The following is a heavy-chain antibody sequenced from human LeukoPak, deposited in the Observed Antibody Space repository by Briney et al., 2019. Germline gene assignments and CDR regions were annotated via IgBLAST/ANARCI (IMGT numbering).Heavy chain of an antibody. J-gene: IGHJ5*02. V-gene: IGHV4-34*01. CDR1: SGSFSGYY. Sequence: PSETLSLTCAVYSGSFSGYYWSWIRQPPGKGLEWIGEINHSGSTNYNPSLKRRVTISVDTSKNQFSQKLSSVNVADTGVYYWARDRLLVMTGYPTGFDPWGQGTLVTVSS. D-gene: IGHD3-9*01. CDR3: ARDRLLVMTGYPTGFDP. CDR2: INHSGST.